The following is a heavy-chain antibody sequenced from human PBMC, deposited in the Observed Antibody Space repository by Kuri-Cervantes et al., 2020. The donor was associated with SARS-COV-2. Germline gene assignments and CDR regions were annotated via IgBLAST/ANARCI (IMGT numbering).Heavy chain of an antibody. CDR1: GYTFTTYG. V-gene: IGHV1-18*04. CDR2: ISTYNANA. CDR3: AGGFDYGDYPYYYGMDV. Sequence: ASVKVSCKASGYTFTTYGITWVRQASGQGLEWMGWISTYNANADYAQKLQGRVTMTTDTSTSIAYMELRSLRSDDTAIYYCAGGFDYGDYPYYYGMDVWGQGTTVTVSS. D-gene: IGHD4-17*01. J-gene: IGHJ6*02.